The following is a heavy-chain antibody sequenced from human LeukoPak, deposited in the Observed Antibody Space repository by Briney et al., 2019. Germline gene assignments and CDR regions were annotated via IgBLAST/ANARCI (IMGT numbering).Heavy chain of an antibody. V-gene: IGHV1-8*01. J-gene: IGHJ4*02. CDR1: GYTFTSYD. Sequence: ASVKVSCKASGYTFTSYDINWVRQATGQGLEWMGWMNPNSGNTGYAQKFQGRVTMTRDTSTSTVYMELSSLRSEDTAVYYCARDKGTAVALPHYWGQGTLVTVSS. D-gene: IGHD6-19*01. CDR3: ARDKGTAVALPHY. CDR2: MNPNSGNT.